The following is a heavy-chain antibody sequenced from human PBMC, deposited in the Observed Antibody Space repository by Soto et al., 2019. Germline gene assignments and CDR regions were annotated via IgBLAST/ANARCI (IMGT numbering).Heavy chain of an antibody. V-gene: IGHV4-59*08. D-gene: IGHD2-21*02. Sequence: QVHLHESGPGLVKPSETLSLTCTVSNDSISNYYWNWIRQSPGKGLEWIGYISYPGTTNYNPSLKSRVAISLDTSKKQCSLTLSSVTAADTAVYFCARGGVMVTDNWLDPWGQGTLVNVSS. J-gene: IGHJ5*02. CDR1: NDSISNYY. CDR3: ARGGVMVTDNWLDP. CDR2: ISYPGTT.